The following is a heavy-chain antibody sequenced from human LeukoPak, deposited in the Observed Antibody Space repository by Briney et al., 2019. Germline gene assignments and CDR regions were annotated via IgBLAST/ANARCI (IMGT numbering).Heavy chain of an antibody. Sequence: SQTLSLTCTVSGGSISSGNYYWSWVRQPAGKGLQWIGRLHTSGSTNYNPSLGCRVTISVDTSENQFSLKLRSMTAADTAVYYCARDRGGIVGDTNAFDIWGQGTMVTVSS. V-gene: IGHV4-61*02. CDR1: GGSISSGNYY. CDR2: LHTSGST. D-gene: IGHD1-26*01. CDR3: ARDRGGIVGDTNAFDI. J-gene: IGHJ3*02.